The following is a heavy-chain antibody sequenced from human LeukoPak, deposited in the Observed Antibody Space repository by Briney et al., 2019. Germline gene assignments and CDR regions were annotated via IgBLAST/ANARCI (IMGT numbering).Heavy chain of an antibody. CDR3: VRDNYGVDY. V-gene: IGHV3-74*03. D-gene: IGHD3-16*01. CDR2: ITSDGSST. CDR1: GFTFSTYW. Sequence: GGSLRLSCAASGFTFSTYWMQWVRPAPGKGLVWVSHITSDGSSTTYADSVRGRFTTSRDNAKNTLYLQMYSLRVEDTAMYYCVRDNYGVDYWGQGTLVTVSS. J-gene: IGHJ4*02.